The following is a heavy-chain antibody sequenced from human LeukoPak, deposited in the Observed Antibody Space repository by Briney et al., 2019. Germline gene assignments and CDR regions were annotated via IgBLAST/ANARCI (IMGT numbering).Heavy chain of an antibody. D-gene: IGHD3-22*01. CDR2: INPSGGST. J-gene: IGHJ3*02. CDR1: GYTFTSYY. V-gene: IGHV1-46*01. CDR3: ARVHHYYDSSDYLDAFDI. Sequence: ASVKVSCKASGYTFTSYYMHWVRQAPGQGLEWMGIINPSGGSTSYAQKFQGRVTMTRDTSTSTVYMELSSLRSEDTAVYYCARVHHYYDSSDYLDAFDIWGQGTMVTVSS.